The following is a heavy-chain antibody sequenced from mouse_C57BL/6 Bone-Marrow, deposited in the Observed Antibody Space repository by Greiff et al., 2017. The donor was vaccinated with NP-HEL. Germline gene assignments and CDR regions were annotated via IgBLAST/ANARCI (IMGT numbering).Heavy chain of an antibody. V-gene: IGHV1-15*01. D-gene: IGHD4-1*01. CDR3: RLGRDWYFDV. CDR2: IDPETGGT. Sequence: VQLQQSGAELVRPGASVTLSCKASGYTFTDYEMHWVKQTPVHGLEWIGAIDPETGGTAYNQKFKGKAILTADTSSSTAYMELRSLTSEDSAVYYSRLGRDWYFDVWGTGTTVTVSS. J-gene: IGHJ1*03. CDR1: GYTFTDYE.